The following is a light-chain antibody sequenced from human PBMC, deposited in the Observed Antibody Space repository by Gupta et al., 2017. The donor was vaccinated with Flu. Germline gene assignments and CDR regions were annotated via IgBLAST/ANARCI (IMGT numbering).Light chain of an antibody. CDR2: AAS. CDR1: QSISSY. CDR3: QQSYSTPIT. Sequence: DSQMIQSPSSLSASVGDRVTITFRASQSISSYLNWYQQKPGKAPKLLIYAASSLQSGVPSRFSGSGSGTDFTLTISSLQPEDFATYYCQQSYSTPITFGQGTRLEIK. J-gene: IGKJ5*01. V-gene: IGKV1-39*01.